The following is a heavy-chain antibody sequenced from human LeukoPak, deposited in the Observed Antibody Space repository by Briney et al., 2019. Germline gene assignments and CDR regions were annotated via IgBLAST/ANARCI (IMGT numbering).Heavy chain of an antibody. V-gene: IGHV3-23*01. CDR1: GFTFSSYA. J-gene: IGHJ4*02. CDR3: ARDYYDSSGYYYGGHDY. D-gene: IGHD3-22*01. CDR2: ISGSGGST. Sequence: GGSLRLSCAASGFTFSSYAMSWVRQAPGKGLEWVSAISGSGGSTYYADSVKGRFTISRDNSKNTLYLQMNSLRAEDTAVYYCARDYYDSSGYYYGGHDYWGQGTLVTVSS.